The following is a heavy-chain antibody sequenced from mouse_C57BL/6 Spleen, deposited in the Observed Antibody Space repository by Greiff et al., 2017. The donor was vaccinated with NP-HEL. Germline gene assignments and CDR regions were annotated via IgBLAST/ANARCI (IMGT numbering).Heavy chain of an antibody. CDR2: IDPSDSYT. CDR1: GYTFTSYW. Sequence: QLQQPGAELVMPGASVKLSCKASGYTFTSYWMHWVKQRPGQGLEWIGEIDPSDSYTNYNQKFKGKSTLTVDKSSSTAYMQLSSLTSEDSAVYYCARLEGANYGTYAMDYWGQGTSVTVSS. CDR3: ARLEGANYGTYAMDY. V-gene: IGHV1-69*01. D-gene: IGHD2-1*01. J-gene: IGHJ4*01.